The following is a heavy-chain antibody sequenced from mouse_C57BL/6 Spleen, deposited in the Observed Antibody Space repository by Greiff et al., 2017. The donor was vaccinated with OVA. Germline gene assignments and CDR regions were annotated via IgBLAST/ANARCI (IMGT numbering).Heavy chain of an antibody. CDR3: ARSGGYDGYYRYAMDY. CDR1: GYTFTDYY. V-gene: IGHV1-26*01. D-gene: IGHD2-3*01. Sequence: EVQLQQSGPELVKPGASVKISCKASGYTFTDYYMNWVKQSHGKSLEWIGDINPNNGGTSYNQKFKGKATLTVDKSSSTAYMELRSLTSEDSAVYYCARSGGYDGYYRYAMDYWGQGTSVTVSS. CDR2: INPNNGGT. J-gene: IGHJ4*01.